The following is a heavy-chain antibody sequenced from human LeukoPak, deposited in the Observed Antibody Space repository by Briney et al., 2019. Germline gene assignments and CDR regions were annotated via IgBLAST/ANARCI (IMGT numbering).Heavy chain of an antibody. CDR2: ISSSSSYI. V-gene: IGHV3-21*01. CDR1: GFTFSSYS. CDR3: ARDFRFGAWGYYYYYMDV. Sequence: GGSLRLSCAASGFTFSSYSMNWVRQAPGKGLEWVSSISSSSSYIYYADSVKGRFTISRDNAKNSLYLQMNSLRAEDTAVYYCARDFRFGAWGYYYYYMDVWGKGTTVTVSS. J-gene: IGHJ6*03. D-gene: IGHD3-16*01.